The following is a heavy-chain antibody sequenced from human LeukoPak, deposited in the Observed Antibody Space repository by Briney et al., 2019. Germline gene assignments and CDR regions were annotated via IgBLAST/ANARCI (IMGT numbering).Heavy chain of an antibody. V-gene: IGHV4-59*01. CDR3: ARVGSCWPLDY. Sequence: PSETLSLTCTVSGGSISSYYWSWIRQPPGKGLEWIGYIYYSGSTNYNPSLKSRVTISVDTSKNQFSLKLSSVTAADTAVYYCARVGSCWPLDYWGQGTLVTVSS. D-gene: IGHD6-19*01. CDR2: IYYSGST. CDR1: GGSISSYY. J-gene: IGHJ4*02.